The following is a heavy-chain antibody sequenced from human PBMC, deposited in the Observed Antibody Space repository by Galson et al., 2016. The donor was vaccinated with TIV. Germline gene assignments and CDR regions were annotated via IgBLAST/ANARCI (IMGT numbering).Heavy chain of an antibody. Sequence: SLRLSCAASGFTFSNAWMSWVRQAPGKGLEWVGRIKSKTDGGTTDYAAPVKGRFTISRDDSKNTLYLQMNSLKTEDTAVYYCTTARIAAAGWYYYSMDVWGQGTTVTVSS. CDR2: IKSKTDGGTT. V-gene: IGHV3-15*01. J-gene: IGHJ6*02. CDR3: TTARIAAAGWYYYSMDV. CDR1: GFTFSNAW. D-gene: IGHD6-13*01.